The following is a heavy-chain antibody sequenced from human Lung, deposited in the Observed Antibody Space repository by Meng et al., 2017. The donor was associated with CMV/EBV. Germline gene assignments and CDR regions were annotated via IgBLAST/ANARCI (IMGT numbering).Heavy chain of an antibody. CDR3: AGDGGTYDFRDRYYYGLDV. Sequence: SVKVSCKASGGSFSSYTISWVRQAPGQGLEWMGGIIRVVGKGDYAQKFKGRVTITVDKSTRTVYMELSSLRSEDTAVYYCAGDGGTYDFRDRYYYGLDVWGQGTXVTVYS. CDR1: GGSFSSYT. J-gene: IGHJ6*02. V-gene: IGHV1-69*10. D-gene: IGHD3-3*01. CDR2: IIRVVGKG.